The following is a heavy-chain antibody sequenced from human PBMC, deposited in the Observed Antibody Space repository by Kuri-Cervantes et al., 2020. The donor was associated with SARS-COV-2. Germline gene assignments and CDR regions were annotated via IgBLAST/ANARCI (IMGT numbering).Heavy chain of an antibody. Sequence: GESLKISCAASGFTFSDYYMSWIRQAPGKGLEWVSYISSSGSTIYYADSVKGRFTISRDNAKNSLYLQMNSLRAEDTAVYYCARGGYYYDHAYYFDYWGQGTLVTVSS. CDR3: ARGGYYYDHAYYFDY. D-gene: IGHD3-22*01. CDR1: GFTFSDYY. V-gene: IGHV3-11*04. J-gene: IGHJ4*02. CDR2: ISSSGSTI.